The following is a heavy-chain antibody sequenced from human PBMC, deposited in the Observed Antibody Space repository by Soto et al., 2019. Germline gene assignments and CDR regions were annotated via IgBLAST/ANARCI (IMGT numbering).Heavy chain of an antibody. Sequence: ASVQVSCRASGYTFTGYYMHWVRQAPGQGLEWMGWINPNSGGTNYAQKFQGRVTMTRDTSISTAYMELSRLRSDDTAVYYCARTVYGSGSYHDYWGQGTLVTVSS. J-gene: IGHJ4*02. CDR3: ARTVYGSGSYHDY. D-gene: IGHD3-10*01. CDR1: GYTFTGYY. CDR2: INPNSGGT. V-gene: IGHV1-2*02.